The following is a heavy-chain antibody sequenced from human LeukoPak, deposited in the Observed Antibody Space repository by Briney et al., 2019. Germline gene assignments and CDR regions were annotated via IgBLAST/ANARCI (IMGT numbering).Heavy chain of an antibody. CDR3: ARDLSRGYSYGLFDY. Sequence: PGGSLRLSCAASGFTFSSYGMHWVRQAPGKGLEWVAVIWYDGSNKYYADSVKGRFTISRDNSKNTLYLQMNSLRAEDTAVYYCARDLSRGYSYGLFDYWGQGTLVTVSS. CDR1: GFTFSSYG. V-gene: IGHV3-33*01. J-gene: IGHJ4*02. CDR2: IWYDGSNK. D-gene: IGHD5-18*01.